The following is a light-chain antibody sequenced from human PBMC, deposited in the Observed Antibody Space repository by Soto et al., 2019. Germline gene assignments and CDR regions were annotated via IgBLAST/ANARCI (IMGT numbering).Light chain of an antibody. CDR1: SSDVGSYKF. CDR2: EGS. CDR3: CSYAGTSTVV. J-gene: IGLJ2*01. V-gene: IGLV2-23*01. Sequence: QSVLTQPACVSGSPGQSITISCTGTSSDVGSYKFVSWYQQHPVKAPKLMIYEGSKRPSGVSNRFSGSKSGNTASLTISGLQAEDEADYYCCSYAGTSTVVFGGGTKVTVL.